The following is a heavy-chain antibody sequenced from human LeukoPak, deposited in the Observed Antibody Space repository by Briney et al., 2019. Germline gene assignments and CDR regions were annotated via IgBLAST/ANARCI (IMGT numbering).Heavy chain of an antibody. J-gene: IGHJ5*02. V-gene: IGHV3-23*01. D-gene: IGHD6-13*01. CDR2: ISANGGST. Sequence: GGSLRLSCAASGSTFSIYAMSWVRQAPGKGLEWVSVISANGGSTYYADSVKGRFTISRDNSKNTLYLQMNSVRAEDTAVYYCAKGAAAGPNWFDPWGQGTLVTVSS. CDR3: AKGAAAGPNWFDP. CDR1: GSTFSIYA.